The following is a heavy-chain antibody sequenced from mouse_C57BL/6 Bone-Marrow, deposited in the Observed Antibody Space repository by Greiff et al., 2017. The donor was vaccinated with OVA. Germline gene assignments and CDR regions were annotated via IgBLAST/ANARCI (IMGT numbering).Heavy chain of an antibody. V-gene: IGHV1-63*01. D-gene: IGHD1-1*01. CDR3: ARSYCGSSYRDYFDY. Sequence: QVQLQQSGAELVRPGTSVKMSCKASGYTFTNYWIGWAKQRPGHGLEWIGDIYPGGGYTNYNEKFKGKATLTADKSSSTAYMQFSSLTSEDSAIYYCARSYCGSSYRDYFDYWGQGTTLTVSS. CDR1: GYTFTNYW. J-gene: IGHJ2*01. CDR2: IYPGGGYT.